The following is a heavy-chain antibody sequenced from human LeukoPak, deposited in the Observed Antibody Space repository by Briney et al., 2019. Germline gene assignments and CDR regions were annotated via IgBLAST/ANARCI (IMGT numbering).Heavy chain of an antibody. D-gene: IGHD4-17*01. V-gene: IGHV3-23*01. CDR3: AKFGGTVTNHDAFDI. Sequence: GGSLRLSCAASGFTFSSYAMSWVRQAPGKGLEWVSAISGSGDSTYYGDSVKGRFTISRDNSKNTLYLQMNSLRAEDTAVYYCAKFGGTVTNHDAFDIWGQGTMVTVSS. CDR2: ISGSGDST. J-gene: IGHJ3*02. CDR1: GFTFSSYA.